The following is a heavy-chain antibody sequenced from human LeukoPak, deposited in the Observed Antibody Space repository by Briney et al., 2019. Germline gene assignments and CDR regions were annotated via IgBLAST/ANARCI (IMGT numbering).Heavy chain of an antibody. Sequence: KPLETLSLTCTVSGGSISSYYWSWIRQPPGKGLEWIGYIYYSGSTSYNPSLKSRVTISVDTSKNQFSLKLSSVTAADTAVYYCARGYSGSYGRFDYWGQGTLVTVSS. D-gene: IGHD1-26*01. V-gene: IGHV4-59*01. CDR1: GGSISSYY. CDR2: IYYSGST. CDR3: ARGYSGSYGRFDY. J-gene: IGHJ4*02.